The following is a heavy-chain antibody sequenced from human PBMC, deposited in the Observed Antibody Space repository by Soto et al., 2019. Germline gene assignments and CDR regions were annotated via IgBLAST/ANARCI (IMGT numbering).Heavy chain of an antibody. CDR2: INAGNGNT. CDR1: GYTLTSYA. D-gene: IGHD3-22*01. J-gene: IGHJ4*02. CDR3: ARVGVYYFDSSGLDY. Sequence: QVQLVQSGAEVKKTGASVKVSCKASGYTLTSYAMHWVRQAPGQRLEWMGWINAGNGNTKYSQKFQGRVTITRDTSASTAYMELSSLRSEDTAVYYCARVGVYYFDSSGLDYWGQGTLVTVSS. V-gene: IGHV1-3*01.